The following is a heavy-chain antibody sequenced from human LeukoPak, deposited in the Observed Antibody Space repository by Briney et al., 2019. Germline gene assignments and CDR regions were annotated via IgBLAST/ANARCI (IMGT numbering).Heavy chain of an antibody. D-gene: IGHD3-22*01. CDR2: MNPNSGYT. CDR3: ARMTYDGSGPNPNWFDP. CDR1: GYSFTRYD. V-gene: IGHV1-8*01. Sequence: VASVTVSFKSSGYSFTRYDINWVRQATGQGLEWMGWMNPNSGYTGYAQRFQGRITMTRNTSISTVYMELSSLRFEDTAIYYCARMTYDGSGPNPNWFDPWGQGTLVTVSS. J-gene: IGHJ5*02.